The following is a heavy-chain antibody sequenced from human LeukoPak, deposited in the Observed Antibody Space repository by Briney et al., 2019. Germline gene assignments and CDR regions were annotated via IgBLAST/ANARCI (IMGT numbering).Heavy chain of an antibody. Sequence: SETLSLTCTVSGGSISTTNYYWGWIRQSPGKGLEWFGCVYYSGSTYYNPSLKSRVTISVDTSEKQFSLQLNSVTAADTAVYYCARQGSAYYFDFWGQGLLVTVSS. V-gene: IGHV4-39*01. D-gene: IGHD2-15*01. CDR1: GGSISTTNYY. J-gene: IGHJ4*02. CDR3: ARQGSAYYFDF. CDR2: VYYSGST.